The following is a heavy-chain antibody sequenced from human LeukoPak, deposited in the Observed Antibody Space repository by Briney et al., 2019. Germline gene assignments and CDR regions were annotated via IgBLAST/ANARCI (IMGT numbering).Heavy chain of an antibody. CDR1: GYTFTGYY. CDR2: INPNSGNT. D-gene: IGHD6-13*01. J-gene: IGHJ6*02. CDR3: ARGSYSSSWYIGIYYYYGMDV. V-gene: IGHV1-8*02. Sequence: ASVKVSCKASGYTFTGYYMHWVRQAPGQGLEWMGWINPNSGNTGYAQKFQGRVTMTRNTSISTAYMELSSLRSEDTAVYYCARGSYSSSWYIGIYYYYGMDVWGQGTTVTVSS.